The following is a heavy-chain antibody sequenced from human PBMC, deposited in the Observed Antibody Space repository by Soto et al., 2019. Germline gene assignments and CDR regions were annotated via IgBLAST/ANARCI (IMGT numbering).Heavy chain of an antibody. J-gene: IGHJ4*02. CDR2: VDPEESET. CDR3: AYGSGSYLHYFEY. Sequence: PGPQWKVSCKVSGHTFTDHYVHWVQQAPGKGLEWLGLVDPEESETIYAEKFQGRVTITADTSTDTAYMELRSLRSEDTGVYYCAYGSGSYLHYFEYWGQGTLVTVSS. V-gene: IGHV1-69-2*01. D-gene: IGHD3-10*01. CDR1: GHTFTDHY.